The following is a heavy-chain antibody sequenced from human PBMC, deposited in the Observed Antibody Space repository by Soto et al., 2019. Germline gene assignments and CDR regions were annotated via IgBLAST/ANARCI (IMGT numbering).Heavy chain of an antibody. D-gene: IGHD3-10*01. Sequence: PGWSLRVSCAASGFTFSSYAMSWFRQAPGKGLEWVSAISGSGGSTYYADSVKGRFTIPRDNSKNTLYLQMNSLRAEDTAVYYCAKDRRTYYYGSGSYRYYYYYYGMDVCGQGTTVIVSS. V-gene: IGHV3-23*01. CDR3: AKDRRTYYYGSGSYRYYYYYYGMDV. J-gene: IGHJ6*02. CDR2: ISGSGGST. CDR1: GFTFSSYA.